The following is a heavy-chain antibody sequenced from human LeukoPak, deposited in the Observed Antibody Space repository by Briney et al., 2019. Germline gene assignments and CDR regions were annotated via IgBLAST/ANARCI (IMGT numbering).Heavy chain of an antibody. D-gene: IGHD2-15*01. CDR1: GYTFTSYY. Sequence: ASVKVSCEASGYTFTSYYMHWVRQAPGQGLEWMGIINPSGGSTSYAQKFQGRVTMTRDTSTSTVYMELSSLRSEDTAVYYCARGVYCSGGSCSGWGFDYWGQGTLVTVSS. J-gene: IGHJ4*02. V-gene: IGHV1-46*01. CDR2: INPSGGST. CDR3: ARGVYCSGGSCSGWGFDY.